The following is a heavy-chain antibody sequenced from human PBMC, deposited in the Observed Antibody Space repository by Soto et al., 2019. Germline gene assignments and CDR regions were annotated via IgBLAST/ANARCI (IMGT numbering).Heavy chain of an antibody. V-gene: IGHV1-69*13. CDR2: IIPIFGTA. CDR3: ARETYYYGSGTVYYYYYGMDV. D-gene: IGHD3-10*01. J-gene: IGHJ6*02. CDR1: GGTFSSYA. Sequence: ASVKVSCKASGGTFSSYAISWVRQAPGQGLEWMGGIIPIFGTANYAQKFQGRVTITADESTSTAYMELSSLRSEDTAVYYCARETYYYGSGTVYYYYYGMDVWGQGTTVTVSS.